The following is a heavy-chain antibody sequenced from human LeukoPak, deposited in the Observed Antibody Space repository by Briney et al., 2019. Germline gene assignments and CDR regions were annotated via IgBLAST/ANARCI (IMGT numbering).Heavy chain of an antibody. D-gene: IGHD2/OR15-2a*01. Sequence: SETLSLTCTVSGGSISSYYWSCIRQHPGKGQEWIGYIYYSGSTNYNPSLKSRVTISVDTSKNQFSLKLSSVTAADTAVYYCARALYGRAEYFQHWGQGTLVTVSS. V-gene: IGHV4-59*12. CDR2: IYYSGST. CDR3: ARALYGRAEYFQH. J-gene: IGHJ1*01. CDR1: GGSISSYY.